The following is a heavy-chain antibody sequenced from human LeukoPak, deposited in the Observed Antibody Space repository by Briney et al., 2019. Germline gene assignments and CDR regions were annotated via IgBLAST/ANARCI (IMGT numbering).Heavy chain of an antibody. Sequence: SETLPLTCAVYGGSFSGYYWSWIRQPPGKGLEWIGEINHSGSTNYNPSLKSRVTISVDTSKNQFSLKLSSVTAADTAVYYCATDDKYAPSSWGQGTLVTVSS. D-gene: IGHD2-2*01. V-gene: IGHV4-34*01. CDR3: ATDDKYAPSS. CDR2: INHSGST. J-gene: IGHJ5*02. CDR1: GGSFSGYY.